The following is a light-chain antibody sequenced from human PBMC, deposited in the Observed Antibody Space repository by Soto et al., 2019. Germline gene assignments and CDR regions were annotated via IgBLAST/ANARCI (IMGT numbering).Light chain of an antibody. J-gene: IGLJ1*01. CDR3: SSYGGGTTFYV. CDR1: SSDVGGYNY. CDR2: EVS. V-gene: IGLV2-8*01. Sequence: QSALTQPPSASGSPGQSVTISCTGTSSDVGGYNYVSWYQQHPGKAPKLMIYEVSKRPSGVPDRFSGSKSGNTASLTVSGLQAEDEADYYCSSYGGGTTFYVFGTGTKLTVL.